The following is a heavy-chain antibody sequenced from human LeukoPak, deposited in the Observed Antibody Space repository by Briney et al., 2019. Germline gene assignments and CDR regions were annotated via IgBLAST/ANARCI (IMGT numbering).Heavy chain of an antibody. CDR2: IIPIFGTA. V-gene: IGHV1-69*13. J-gene: IGHJ6*02. D-gene: IGHD3-22*01. CDR3: ARGSGYYDSSGLYYYYGMDV. CDR1: GGTFSSYA. Sequence: SVKVSCKASGGTFSSYAISWVRQAPGQGLEWMGGIIPIFGTANYAQKFQGRVTITADESTSTAYMELSSLRSEDTAVYYCARGSGYYDSSGLYYYYGMDVWGQGPTVTVSS.